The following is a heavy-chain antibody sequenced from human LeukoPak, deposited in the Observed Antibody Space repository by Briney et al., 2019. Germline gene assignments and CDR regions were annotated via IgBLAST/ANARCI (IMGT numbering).Heavy chain of an antibody. J-gene: IGHJ4*02. Sequence: ASVKVSCKVSGYTLTELSMHWVRQAPGKGLEWMGGFDPEDGETIYAQKFQGRVTMTEDTSTDTAYMELSSLRSEDTAVYYCATQWLVRGTFDYWGQGTLVTVSS. D-gene: IGHD6-19*01. V-gene: IGHV1-24*01. CDR1: GYTLTELS. CDR2: FDPEDGET. CDR3: ATQWLVRGTFDY.